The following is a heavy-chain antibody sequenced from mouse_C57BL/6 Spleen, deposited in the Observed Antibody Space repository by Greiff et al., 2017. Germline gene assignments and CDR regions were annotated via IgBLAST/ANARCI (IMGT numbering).Heavy chain of an antibody. D-gene: IGHD1-1*01. J-gene: IGHJ2*01. CDR1: GSAFSSSW. CDR3: AKGVYYYGSSYPDY. CDR2: LYPGDGDT. V-gene: IGHV1-82*01. Sequence: VKLVESGPELVKPGASVKISCKASGSAFSSSWMNWVKQRPGKGLEWIGRLYPGDGDTNYNGKFKGKATLTADKSSSTAYMQLSSLTSEDSAVYFCAKGVYYYGSSYPDYWGQGTTRTVSS.